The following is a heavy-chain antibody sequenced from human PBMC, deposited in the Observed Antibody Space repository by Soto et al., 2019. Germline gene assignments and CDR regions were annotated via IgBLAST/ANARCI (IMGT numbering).Heavy chain of an antibody. Sequence: SETRSRTCAVYGGSFTCNYRSWIRQPPGKGLEWIGEVNDSGSTNFNPSLKSRVTISVDTSKKQFTLKLTSVTAADTAVYYCATDSATSYFGMDVWGHGTTVTVSS. V-gene: IGHV4-34*01. J-gene: IGHJ6*02. CDR3: ATDSATSYFGMDV. CDR1: GGSFTCNY. CDR2: VNDSGST. D-gene: IGHD1-26*01.